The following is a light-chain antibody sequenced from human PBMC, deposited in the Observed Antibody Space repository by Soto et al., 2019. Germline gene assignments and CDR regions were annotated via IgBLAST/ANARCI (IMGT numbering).Light chain of an antibody. CDR2: GAS. CDR3: QQYNIWPLT. V-gene: IGKV3-15*01. Sequence: EIVMTQSPVTLSVSPGERATLSCRASQTVGSSLAWYQQKPGQAPRLLIYGASTRATGIPARFSGSGSGTEFTLTISSLQFEDFVIYYCQQYNIWPLTFGQGTRLEIK. CDR1: QTVGSS. J-gene: IGKJ5*01.